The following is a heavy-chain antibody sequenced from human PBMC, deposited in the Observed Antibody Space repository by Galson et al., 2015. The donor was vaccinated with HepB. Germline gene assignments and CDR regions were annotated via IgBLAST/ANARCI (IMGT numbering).Heavy chain of an antibody. J-gene: IGHJ4*02. D-gene: IGHD6-19*01. CDR3: ASDNQGVAGLGY. CDR1: GFLFRSYS. Sequence: SLRLSCAASGFLFRSYSMNWVRQAPGEWLEWVSYISSSSRTIYYADSVKGRFTISRDNAKLSLYLQMNSLRDEDTAVYYCASDNQGVAGLGYWGQRTLVTVSS. CDR2: ISSSSRTI. V-gene: IGHV3-48*02.